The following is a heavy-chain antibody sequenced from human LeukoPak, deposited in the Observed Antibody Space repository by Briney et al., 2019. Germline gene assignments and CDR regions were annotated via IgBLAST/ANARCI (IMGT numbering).Heavy chain of an antibody. CDR3: ARVGYCSGGSCATGLFDY. D-gene: IGHD2-15*01. CDR2: INPSGGST. Sequence: GASVKVSCKASGYTFTSYYMHWVRQAPGQGLEWMGLINPSGGSTSYAQKFQGRVTMTRDTSTSTVYMELSSLRSEDTAVYYCARVGYCSGGSCATGLFDYWGQGTLVTVSS. J-gene: IGHJ4*02. V-gene: IGHV1-46*01. CDR1: GYTFTSYY.